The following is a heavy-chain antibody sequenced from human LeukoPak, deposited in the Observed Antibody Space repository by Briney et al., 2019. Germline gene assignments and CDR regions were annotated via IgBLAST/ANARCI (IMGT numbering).Heavy chain of an antibody. Sequence: PSETLSLTCAVYGGSFSGYYWSWIRQPPGKGLEWIGEINHSGSTNYNPSLKSRVTISVDTSKNQFSLKLSSVTAADTAVYYCARRRAATFGRIDYWGQGTLVTVSS. D-gene: IGHD6-25*01. CDR3: ARRRAATFGRIDY. J-gene: IGHJ4*02. CDR2: INHSGST. CDR1: GGSFSGYY. V-gene: IGHV4-34*01.